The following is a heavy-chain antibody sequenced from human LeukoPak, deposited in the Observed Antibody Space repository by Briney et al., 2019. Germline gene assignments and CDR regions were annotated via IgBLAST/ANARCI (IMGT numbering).Heavy chain of an antibody. CDR3: ATGPPSQYCSSTSCYYNYFDY. CDR1: GYTLTELS. D-gene: IGHD2-2*01. J-gene: IGHJ4*02. CDR2: FDPEGGET. Sequence: ASVKVSCKVTGYTLTELSMHWVRQAPGKGLEWMGGFDPEGGETIYAQKFQGRVTMTEDTSTDTAYMELRSLRSEDTAVYYCATGPPSQYCSSTSCYYNYFDYWGQGTLVTVSS. V-gene: IGHV1-24*01.